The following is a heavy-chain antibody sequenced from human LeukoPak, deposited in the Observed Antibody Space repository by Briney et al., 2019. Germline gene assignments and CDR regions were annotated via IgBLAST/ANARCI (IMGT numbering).Heavy chain of an antibody. J-gene: IGHJ4*02. CDR1: GYTFSSYH. D-gene: IGHD5-18*01. CDR3: ARDSYRSDY. Sequence: ASVKVSCKASGYTFSSYHVHWVRQAPGQGLEWMGKITPSDGSTTYAQNFQDRVIMTRDTSSSTVYMQLSSLRSEDTAVYYCARDSYRSDYWGQGTLVTVPS. CDR2: ITPSDGST. V-gene: IGHV1-46*01.